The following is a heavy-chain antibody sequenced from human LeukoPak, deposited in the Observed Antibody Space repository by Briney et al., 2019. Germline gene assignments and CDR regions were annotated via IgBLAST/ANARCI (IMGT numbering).Heavy chain of an antibody. D-gene: IGHD6-6*01. CDR1: GFTFSTYS. CDR2: ISSSNNYI. Sequence: GGSLRLPCAASGFTFSTYSMNWVRQAPGKGLEWVSSISSSNNYIFYADSVKGRFTISRDNAKNSLYLQMNSLRAEDTAVYYCARELISSSSVLLPDYWGQGTLVTVSS. CDR3: ARELISSSSVLLPDY. J-gene: IGHJ4*02. V-gene: IGHV3-21*06.